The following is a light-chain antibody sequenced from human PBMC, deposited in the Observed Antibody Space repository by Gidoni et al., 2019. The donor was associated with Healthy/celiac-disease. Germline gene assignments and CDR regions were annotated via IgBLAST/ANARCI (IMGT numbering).Light chain of an antibody. CDR1: QSISSY. J-gene: IGKJ4*01. CDR2: AAS. V-gene: IGKV1-39*01. Sequence: DIQMTQSPSSLSASVGDRVTITCRASQSISSYLNWDQQKPGKAPKLLIYAASSLQSGVPSRFSGGGSGTDFTLTISSLQPEDFASYYCQQIYSTPLTFGGGTRVEIK. CDR3: QQIYSTPLT.